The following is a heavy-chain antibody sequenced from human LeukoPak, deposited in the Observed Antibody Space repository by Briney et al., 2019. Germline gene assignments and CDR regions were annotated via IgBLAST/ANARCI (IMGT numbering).Heavy chain of an antibody. D-gene: IGHD6-13*01. V-gene: IGHV3-23*01. J-gene: IGHJ4*02. Sequence: GGSLRLSCAASGFIVSGDFMSWVRQAPGKGLEWVSSITGSGGTTYYADSVKGRFTISRDSSKNTLYFQMNTLRAEDTAVYYCARGADRETTYSQIDYWGQGTLVTVSS. CDR3: ARGADRETTYSQIDY. CDR2: ITGSGGTT. CDR1: GFIVSGDF.